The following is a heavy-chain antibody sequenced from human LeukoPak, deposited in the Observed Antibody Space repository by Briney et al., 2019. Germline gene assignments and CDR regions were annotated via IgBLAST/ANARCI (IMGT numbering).Heavy chain of an antibody. D-gene: IGHD3-22*01. V-gene: IGHV3-23*01. J-gene: IGHJ4*02. CDR3: AREYHDSSGYLDY. CDR1: GFTFRRYG. CDR2: ASDSGRNT. Sequence: HAGGSLRLSCAASGFTFRRYGMTWVRQAPGKGLGWVSSASDSGRNTYYADSVKGRFTISRDNSRNTLYLQMNSLRAEDTAVYYCAREYHDSSGYLDYWGQGTLVTVSS.